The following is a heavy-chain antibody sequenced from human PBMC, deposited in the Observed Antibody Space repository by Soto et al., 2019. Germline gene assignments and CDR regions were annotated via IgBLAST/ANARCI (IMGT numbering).Heavy chain of an antibody. D-gene: IGHD3-10*01. CDR3: ARDLTMVRGVITSFDY. Sequence: ASVKVSCKASGYTFTSYGISWVRQAPGQGLEWMGWISAYNGNTNYAQKLQGRVTMTTDTSTSTAYMELRSLRSDDTAVYYCARDLTMVRGVITSFDYWGQETLVTVSS. CDR1: GYTFTSYG. J-gene: IGHJ4*02. V-gene: IGHV1-18*01. CDR2: ISAYNGNT.